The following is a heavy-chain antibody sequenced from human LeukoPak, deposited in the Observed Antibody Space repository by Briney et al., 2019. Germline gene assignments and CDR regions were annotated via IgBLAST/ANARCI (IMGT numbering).Heavy chain of an antibody. J-gene: IGHJ4*02. V-gene: IGHV3-7*01. Sequence: PGGSLRLSCAASGFTFSSDWMSWVRQAPGKGLEWVANIKQDGSEKYYVDSVKGRFTISRDSSKNTLYLQMNSLRAEDTAAYYCARDPFDYWGQGTLVTVSS. CDR1: GFTFSSDW. CDR3: ARDPFDY. CDR2: IKQDGSEK.